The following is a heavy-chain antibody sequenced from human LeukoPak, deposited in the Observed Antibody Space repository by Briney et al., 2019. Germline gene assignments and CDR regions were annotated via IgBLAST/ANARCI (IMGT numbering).Heavy chain of an antibody. CDR2: ISSLSGTI. CDR3: AKDRGVATIFDY. V-gene: IGHV3-48*01. CDR1: GFTFSSYS. J-gene: IGHJ4*02. Sequence: GGSLRLSCAASGFTFSSYSMNWVRQAPGEGLEWVSYISSLSGTIYYADSVKGRFTISRDNAKNSLYLQMNSLRAEDTAVYYCAKDRGVATIFDYWGQGTLVTVSS. D-gene: IGHD5-12*01.